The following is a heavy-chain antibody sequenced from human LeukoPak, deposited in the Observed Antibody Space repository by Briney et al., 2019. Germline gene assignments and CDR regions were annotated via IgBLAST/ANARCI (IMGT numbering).Heavy chain of an antibody. CDR2: ISSSGSFI. CDR1: GFTFSSYS. V-gene: IGHV3-21*01. J-gene: IGHJ2*01. CDR3: ARNDYPKSYWYFDL. D-gene: IGHD4-11*01. Sequence: GGSLRLSCATSGFTFSSYSVNWVRQAPGKGLEWVSAISSSGSFIFYAASVKGRFTISRDNAKNSVYLQMNSLRAEDTAVYYCARNDYPKSYWYFDLWGRGTLVTVSS.